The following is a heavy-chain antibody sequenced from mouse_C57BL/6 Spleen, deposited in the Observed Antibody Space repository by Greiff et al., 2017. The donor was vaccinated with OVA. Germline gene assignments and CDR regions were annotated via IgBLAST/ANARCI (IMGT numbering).Heavy chain of an antibody. Sequence: QVQLQQSGPELVKPGASVKISCKASGYAFSSSWMNWVKQRPGQGLEWIGRIYPGDGDTNYNGKFKGKATLTADKSSSTAYMQLSSLTSEDSAVYFCARAKYYGSSLDYWGQGTTLTVSS. CDR2: IYPGDGDT. D-gene: IGHD1-1*01. CDR1: GYAFSSSW. V-gene: IGHV1-82*01. CDR3: ARAKYYGSSLDY. J-gene: IGHJ2*01.